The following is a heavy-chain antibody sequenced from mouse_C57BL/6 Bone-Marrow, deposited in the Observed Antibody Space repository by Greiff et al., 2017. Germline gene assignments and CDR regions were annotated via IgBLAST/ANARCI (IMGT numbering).Heavy chain of an antibody. J-gene: IGHJ4*01. CDR2: INPNNGGT. V-gene: IGHV1-26*01. CDR1: GYTFTDYY. CDR3: ARSEVRWDGAMDY. Sequence: EVQLHQSGPELVKPGASVKISCKASGYTFTDYYINWVKQSHGQSLEWIGDINPNNGGTSSNQKFKGKATLTVDKSSSTTYMELRSLTSDDSAVYYCARSEVRWDGAMDYWGQGTSVTVSS. D-gene: IGHD4-1*01.